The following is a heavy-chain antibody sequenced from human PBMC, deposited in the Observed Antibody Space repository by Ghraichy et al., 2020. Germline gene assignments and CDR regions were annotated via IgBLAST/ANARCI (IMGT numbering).Heavy chain of an antibody. CDR3: ARGKGEDYKDAFDI. CDR2: IWADGTKE. D-gene: IGHD5-24*01. V-gene: IGHV3-33*01. CDR1: GFTLSSYG. J-gene: IGHJ3*02. Sequence: GGSLRLSCEASGFTLSSYGMHWVRQAPGKGLEWVAVIWADGTKEYYADSVKGRFAISRDNSNRLYLQMNSLRTDDTAVYYCARGKGEDYKDAFDIWGQGTMVTVSS.